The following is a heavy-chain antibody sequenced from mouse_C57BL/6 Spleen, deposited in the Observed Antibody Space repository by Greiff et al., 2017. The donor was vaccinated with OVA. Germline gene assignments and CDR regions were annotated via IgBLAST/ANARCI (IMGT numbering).Heavy chain of an antibody. J-gene: IGHJ3*01. CDR3: ARRYYGNYGFAY. V-gene: IGHV5-9*01. CDR2: ISGGGGNT. CDR1: GFTFSSYT. D-gene: IGHD2-1*01. Sequence: EVKLEESGGGLVKPGGSLKLSCAASGFTFSSYTMSWVRQTPEKRLEWVATISGGGGNTYYPDSVKGRFTISRDNAKNTLYLQMSSLRSEDTALYYCARRYYGNYGFAYWGQGTLVTVSA.